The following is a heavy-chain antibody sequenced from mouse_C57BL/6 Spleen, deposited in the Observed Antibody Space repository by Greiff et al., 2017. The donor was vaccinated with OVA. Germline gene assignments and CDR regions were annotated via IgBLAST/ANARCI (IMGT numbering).Heavy chain of an antibody. CDR3: ARCGDYDYDGGDYAMDY. CDR2: INPNNGGT. Sequence: EVQLQQSGPELVKPGASVKISCKASGYTFTDYYMNWVKQSHGKSLEWIGDINPNNGGTSYNQKFKGKATLTVDKSSSTAYMELRSLTSEDSAVYYCARCGDYDYDGGDYAMDYWGQGTSVTVSS. CDR1: GYTFTDYY. V-gene: IGHV1-26*01. J-gene: IGHJ4*01. D-gene: IGHD2-4*01.